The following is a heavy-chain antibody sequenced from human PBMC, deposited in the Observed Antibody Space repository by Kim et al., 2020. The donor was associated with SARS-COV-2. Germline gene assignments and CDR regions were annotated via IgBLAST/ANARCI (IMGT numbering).Heavy chain of an antibody. J-gene: IGHJ4*02. CDR3: ARGYKYALDY. V-gene: IGHV6-1*01. CDR1: GDSISSNSVA. CDR2: TSYRSNWDN. Sequence: SQTLSLTCAISGDSISSNSVAWYWIRQSPSRGLEWLGRTSYRSNWDNDYAVSVKSRINVNPDTSQNHFSLQLNSVTPEDTAVYYCARGYKYALDYWGQGTLVTVYS. D-gene: IGHD2-8*01.